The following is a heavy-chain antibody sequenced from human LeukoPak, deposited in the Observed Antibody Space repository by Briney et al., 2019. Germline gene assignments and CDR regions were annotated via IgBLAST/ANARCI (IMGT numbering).Heavy chain of an antibody. Sequence: PSETLSLTCTVSGGSISSHYWSWIRQPPGKGLEWIGYIYYSGSTNYNPSLKSRVTISVDTSKNQFSLKLSSVTAADTAVYYCARDYGDYAMPYYYYYMDVWGKGTTVTVS. V-gene: IGHV4-59*11. CDR3: ARDYGDYAMPYYYYYMDV. CDR1: GGSISSHY. D-gene: IGHD4-17*01. J-gene: IGHJ6*03. CDR2: IYYSGST.